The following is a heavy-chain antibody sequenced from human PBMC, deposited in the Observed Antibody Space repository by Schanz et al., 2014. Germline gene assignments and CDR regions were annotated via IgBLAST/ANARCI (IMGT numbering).Heavy chain of an antibody. CDR3: AIIGVMVAVAGTRADY. V-gene: IGHV3-11*06. Sequence: GQLAESGGGLVQPGGSLRLSCAASGFTFSDYYMSWIRQAPGKGLEWVSYISGTTTYTNYADSVKGRFTISRDNAKNSLFLQMNRLRAEDTALYYCAIIGVMVAVAGTRADYWGQGTLVTVSS. CDR2: ISGTTTYT. J-gene: IGHJ4*02. D-gene: IGHD6-19*01. CDR1: GFTFSDYY.